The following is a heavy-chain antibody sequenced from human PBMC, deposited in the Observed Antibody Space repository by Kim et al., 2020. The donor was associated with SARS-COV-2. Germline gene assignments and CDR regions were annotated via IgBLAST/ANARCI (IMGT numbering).Heavy chain of an antibody. CDR3: ARVSYRDYDILTGYSWYWYFDL. J-gene: IGHJ2*01. Sequence: SETLSLTCTVSGGSISSGGYYWSWIRQHPGKGLEWIGYIYYSGSTYYNPSLKSRVTISVDTSKNQFSLKLSSVTAADTAVYYCARVSYRDYDILTGYSWYWYFDLWGRGTLVTVSS. V-gene: IGHV4-31*03. CDR1: GGSISSGGYY. CDR2: IYYSGST. D-gene: IGHD3-9*01.